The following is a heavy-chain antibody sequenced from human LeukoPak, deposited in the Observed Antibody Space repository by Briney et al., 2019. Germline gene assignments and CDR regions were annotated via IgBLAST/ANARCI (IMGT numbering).Heavy chain of an antibody. Sequence: GGSLRLPCAASGFTVSSNYMSWVRQAPGKGLEWVSVIYSGGSTYYADSVKGRFTISRDSSKNTLYLQMNSLRAEDTAVYYCARGAMVRGVIIARRPFDYWGQGTLVTVSS. J-gene: IGHJ4*02. V-gene: IGHV3-66*01. CDR1: GFTVSSNY. CDR2: IYSGGST. CDR3: ARGAMVRGVIIARRPFDY. D-gene: IGHD3-10*01.